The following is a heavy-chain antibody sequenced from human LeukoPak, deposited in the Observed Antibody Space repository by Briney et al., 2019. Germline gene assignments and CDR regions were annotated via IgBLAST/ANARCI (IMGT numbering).Heavy chain of an antibody. V-gene: IGHV3-30-3*01. D-gene: IGHD2-15*01. CDR3: ARSLSHMGRYYYYGMDV. CDR1: GFTFSSYA. CDR2: ISYDGSNK. Sequence: TGGSLRLSCAASGFTFSSYAMSWVRQAPGKGLEWVAVISYDGSNKYYADSVKGRFTISRDNSKNTLYLQMNSLRAEDTAVYYCARSLSHMGRYYYYGMDVWGQGTTVTVSS. J-gene: IGHJ6*02.